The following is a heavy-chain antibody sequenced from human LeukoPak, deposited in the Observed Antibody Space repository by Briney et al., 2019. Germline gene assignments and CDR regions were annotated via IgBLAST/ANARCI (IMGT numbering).Heavy chain of an antibody. CDR2: INPSGGST. J-gene: IGHJ4*02. CDR3: ARARLPTSPLNSGWEGRTFLY. D-gene: IGHD6-19*01. Sequence: GASVKVSCKASGYTFTSYYMHWVRQAPGQGLEWMGVINPSGGSTSYAQKFQGRVTITADESTSTAYMELSSLRSEDTAVYYCARARLPTSPLNSGWEGRTFLYWGQGTLVTVSS. V-gene: IGHV1-46*01. CDR1: GYTFTSYY.